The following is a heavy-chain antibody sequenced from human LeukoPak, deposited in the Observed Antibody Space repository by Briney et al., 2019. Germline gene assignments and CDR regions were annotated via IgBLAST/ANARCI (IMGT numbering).Heavy chain of an antibody. D-gene: IGHD2-2*01. V-gene: IGHV1-3*01. CDR3: ARVQSAYCSSTSCYGGYFDH. Sequence: ASVKVSCKASGYTFTSYAMHWVRQAPGQRLEWMVWINAGNGNTKYSQKFQGRVTITRDTSASTAYMELSSLRSEDTAVYYCARVQSAYCSSTSCYGGYFDHWGQETLVTVSS. CDR2: INAGNGNT. CDR1: GYTFTSYA. J-gene: IGHJ4*02.